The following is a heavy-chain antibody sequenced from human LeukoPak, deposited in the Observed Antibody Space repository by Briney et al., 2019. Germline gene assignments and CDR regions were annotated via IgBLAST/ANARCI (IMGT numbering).Heavy chain of an antibody. J-gene: IGHJ4*02. CDR1: GFTFSSYA. CDR3: AKDQGYCSGGSCYSPPYYFDY. D-gene: IGHD2-15*01. Sequence: GGSLRLSCAASGFTFSSYAMSWVRQAPGKGLEWVPAISGSGGSTYYADSVKGRFTISRDNSKNTLYLQMNSLRAEDTAVYYCAKDQGYCSGGSCYSPPYYFDYWGQGTLVTVSS. CDR2: ISGSGGST. V-gene: IGHV3-23*01.